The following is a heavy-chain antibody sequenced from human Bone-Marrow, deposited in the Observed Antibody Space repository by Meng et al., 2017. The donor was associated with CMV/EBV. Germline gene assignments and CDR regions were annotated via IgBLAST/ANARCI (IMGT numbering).Heavy chain of an antibody. CDR3: AKDREDIAAVSDGFDD. V-gene: IGHV3-23*01. D-gene: IGHD6-13*01. CDR2: ISGSGGST. J-gene: IGHJ4*02. Sequence: GGSLRLSCAASGFTFSDYYMSWVRQDPGKGLEWVSAISGSGGSTYYADSVKGRFTISRDNSKNTLYLQMNSLRAEDTAVYYCAKDREDIAAVSDGFDDWGQGTLVTVSS. CDR1: GFTFSDYY.